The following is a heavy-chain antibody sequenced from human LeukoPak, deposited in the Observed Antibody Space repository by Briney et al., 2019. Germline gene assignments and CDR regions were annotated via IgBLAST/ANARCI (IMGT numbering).Heavy chain of an antibody. V-gene: IGHV1-46*01. Sequence: ASVKVSCKASGHTFTTYYVHLVRQAPGQGLEWMGVINPSGDGTNYPQRFQGRVTLTRDTSTSTVYMELSSLRSQDTAIYYCAKETPNTGWFDPWGQGTLVTVSS. D-gene: IGHD1-14*01. J-gene: IGHJ5*02. CDR1: GHTFTTYY. CDR2: INPSGDGT. CDR3: AKETPNTGWFDP.